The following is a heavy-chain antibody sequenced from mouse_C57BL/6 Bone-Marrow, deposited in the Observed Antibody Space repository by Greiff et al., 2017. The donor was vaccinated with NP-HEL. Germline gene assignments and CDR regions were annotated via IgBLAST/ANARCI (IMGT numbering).Heavy chain of an antibody. CDR2: IWRGGST. CDR1: GFSLTSYG. V-gene: IGHV2-2*01. J-gene: IGHJ3*01. CDR3: ARNRELGKAWFAY. Sequence: QVQLKESGPGLVQPSQSLSITCTVSGFSLTSYGVHWVRQSPGKGLEWLGVIWRGGSTDYNAAFISRLSISKDNSKSQVFFKMNSLQADDTAIYYCARNRELGKAWFAYWGQGTLVTVSA. D-gene: IGHD4-1*01.